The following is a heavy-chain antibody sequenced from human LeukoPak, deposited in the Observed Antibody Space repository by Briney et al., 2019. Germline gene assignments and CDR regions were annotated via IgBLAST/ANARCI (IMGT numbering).Heavy chain of an antibody. Sequence: SETLSLTCAVYGGSFSGYYWSWIRQPPGKGLEWIGEINHSGSTNYNPSLKSRVTISVDTSKNQFSLKLSSVTAADTAVYYCARGRPGLYYFDYWGQGTLVTVSS. D-gene: IGHD2-2*01. CDR1: GGSFSGYY. V-gene: IGHV4-34*01. J-gene: IGHJ4*02. CDR3: ARGRPGLYYFDY. CDR2: INHSGST.